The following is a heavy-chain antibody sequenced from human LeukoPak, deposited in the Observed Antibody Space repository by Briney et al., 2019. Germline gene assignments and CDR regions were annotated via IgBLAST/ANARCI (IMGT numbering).Heavy chain of an antibody. CDR1: GFTFSDYY. D-gene: IGHD6-13*01. V-gene: IGHV3-11*01. CDR3: ARPKYSSSWQIFDY. CDR2: ISSSGNTI. Sequence: GGSLRLSCAASGFTFSDYYMSWIRRAPGKGLEWVSYISSSGNTIYYADSVKGRFTISRDNAKNSVFLQMNSLRAEDTAVYYCARPKYSSSWQIFDYWGQGTLVTASS. J-gene: IGHJ4*02.